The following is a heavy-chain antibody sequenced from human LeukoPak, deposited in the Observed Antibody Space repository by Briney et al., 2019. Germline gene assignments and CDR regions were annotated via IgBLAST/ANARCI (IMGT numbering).Heavy chain of an antibody. V-gene: IGHV3-23*01. D-gene: IGHD2-15*01. CDR2: ISGSGGST. J-gene: IGHJ3*02. CDR3: AKDGSLGYCSGGSCDAFDI. Sequence: GGSLRLSCAAPGFTFSSYAMSWVRQAPGKGLEWVSAISGSGGSTYYADSVKGRFTISRDNSKNTLYLQMNSLRAEDTAVYYCAKDGSLGYCSGGSCDAFDIWGQGTMVTVSS. CDR1: GFTFSSYA.